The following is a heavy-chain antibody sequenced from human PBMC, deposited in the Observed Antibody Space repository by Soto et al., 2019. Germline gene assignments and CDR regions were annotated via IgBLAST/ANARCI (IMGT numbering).Heavy chain of an antibody. V-gene: IGHV4-39*01. Sequence: QLQLQESGPGLVKPSETTFLTCTDSGRSISSSSYYWGWVRQPPGKVLEWIGSIYYSGSTYYTPSPRTIVTVSGHTSMLQSSLTLSSVTAADTAVYYCGRQTPAITTSDHWGQGTLVTVSS. CDR2: IYYSGST. J-gene: IGHJ4*02. CDR1: GRSISSSSYY. D-gene: IGHD5-12*01. CDR3: GRQTPAITTSDH.